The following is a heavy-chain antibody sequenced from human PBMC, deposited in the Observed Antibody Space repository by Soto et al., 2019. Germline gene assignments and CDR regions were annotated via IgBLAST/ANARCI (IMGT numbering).Heavy chain of an antibody. CDR2: ISGGGFDT. CDR3: ARIQAYHASDI. V-gene: IGHV3-23*01. CDR1: GFTFSNYA. D-gene: IGHD5-18*01. J-gene: IGHJ3*02. Sequence: GGSLRLSCVASGFTFSNYAMSWVRQAPGKGLEWVSAISGGGFDTFYPDSVKGRFTISRDNSKNTLYLQMNSLRAEDTAVYYCARIQAYHASDIWGQGTMVTVSS.